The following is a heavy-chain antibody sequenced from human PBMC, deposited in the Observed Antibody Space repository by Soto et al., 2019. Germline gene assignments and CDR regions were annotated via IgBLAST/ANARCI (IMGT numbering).Heavy chain of an antibody. V-gene: IGHV4-59*01. CDR2: IYYSGST. CDR3: ARLLVAATPSWFDP. D-gene: IGHD2-15*01. Sequence: SETLSLTCTVSGGSISSYYWSWIRQPPGKGLEWIGYIYYSGSTNYNPSLKSRVTISVDTSKNQFSLKLSSVTAADTAVYYCARLLVAATPSWFDPWGQGTLVTVSS. J-gene: IGHJ5*02. CDR1: GGSISSYY.